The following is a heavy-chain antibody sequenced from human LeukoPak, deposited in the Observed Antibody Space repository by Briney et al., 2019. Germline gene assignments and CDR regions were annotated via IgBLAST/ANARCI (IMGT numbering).Heavy chain of an antibody. CDR3: AGYSAGWSSGGGY. D-gene: IGHD6-19*01. Sequence: SETLSLTCTVSGGSISSLTYYWGWIRQPPGKGLEWIASIYYSGTTYYSPSHKSRVAISVNRSNNQFSLRLSSVTAADTAVYFCAGYSAGWSSGGGYWGQGTLVTVSS. CDR2: IYYSGTT. CDR1: GGSISSLTYY. J-gene: IGHJ4*02. V-gene: IGHV4-39*01.